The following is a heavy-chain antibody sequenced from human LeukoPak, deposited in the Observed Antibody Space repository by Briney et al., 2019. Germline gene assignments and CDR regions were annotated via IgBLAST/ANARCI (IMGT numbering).Heavy chain of an antibody. V-gene: IGHV5-51*01. J-gene: IGHJ4*02. CDR1: GYSFTSYW. Sequence: GESLKISCKGSGYSFTSYWIDWVRQMPGKGLEWMGIIYPGDSDTRYSPSFQGQVTISADKSISTAYLQWSSLKASDTAMYYCARSGGGYSSGWYINYWGQGTPVTVFS. CDR2: IYPGDSDT. CDR3: ARSGGGYSSGWYINY. D-gene: IGHD6-19*01.